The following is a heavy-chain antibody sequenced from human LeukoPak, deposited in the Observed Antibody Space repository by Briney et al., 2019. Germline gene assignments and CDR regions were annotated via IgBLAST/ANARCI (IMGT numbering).Heavy chain of an antibody. J-gene: IGHJ5*02. V-gene: IGHV4-34*01. D-gene: IGHD3/OR15-3a*01. CDR2: INHSGST. CDR3: ARTRFLDRLNP. CDR1: GASFSGYY. Sequence: SETLSLTCAVYGASFSGYYWSWIRQPPGKGLEWIGEINHSGSTNYNPSLESRVTISVDTSKNQFSLKLSSVTAADTAVYYCARTRFLDRLNPWGQGTLVTVSS.